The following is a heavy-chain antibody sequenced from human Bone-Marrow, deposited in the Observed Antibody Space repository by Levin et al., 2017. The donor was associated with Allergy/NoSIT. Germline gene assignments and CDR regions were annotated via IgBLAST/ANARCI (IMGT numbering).Heavy chain of an antibody. CDR1: GGSISSYY. V-gene: IGHV4-59*01. CDR3: ARNRHDYGDYESFYYYGMDV. CDR2: IYYSGST. Sequence: SETLSLTCTVSGGSISSYYWSWIRQPPGKGLEWIGYIYYSGSTNYNPSLKSRVTISVDTSKNQFSLKLSSVTAADTAVYYCARNRHDYGDYESFYYYGMDVWGQGTTVTVSS. J-gene: IGHJ6*02. D-gene: IGHD4-17*01.